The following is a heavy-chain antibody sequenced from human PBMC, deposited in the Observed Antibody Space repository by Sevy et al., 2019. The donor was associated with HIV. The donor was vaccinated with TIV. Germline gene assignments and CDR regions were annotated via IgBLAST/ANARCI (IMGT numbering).Heavy chain of an antibody. CDR3: ARWVYGSHLDY. D-gene: IGHD4-17*01. CDR2: MNAGGGS. Sequence: SEILSLTCAVSGGPFSGYFWTWIRQPPGKGLEWIGEMNAGGGSNYNPSLQGRASMSVDTSKNQFSLTLRSVTAADTATYYCARWVYGSHLDYWGQGTLVTVSS. J-gene: IGHJ4*02. CDR1: GGPFSGYF. V-gene: IGHV4-34*01.